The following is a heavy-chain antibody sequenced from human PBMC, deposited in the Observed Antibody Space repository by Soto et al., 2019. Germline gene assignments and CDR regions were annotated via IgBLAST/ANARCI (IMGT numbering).Heavy chain of an antibody. D-gene: IGHD2-8*02. J-gene: IGHJ4*02. CDR2: IFHDGNT. Sequence: SETLSLTCAVSGASIGSGGWWSWVRQPPGKGLEWIAEIFHDGNTNYSPSLKSRVTISVDKSQNQFSLNVYSVTAADTAVYHCARHEGWTGPDQRVQGTLVTVSS. V-gene: IGHV4-4*02. CDR3: ARHEGWTGPDQ. CDR1: GASIGSGGW.